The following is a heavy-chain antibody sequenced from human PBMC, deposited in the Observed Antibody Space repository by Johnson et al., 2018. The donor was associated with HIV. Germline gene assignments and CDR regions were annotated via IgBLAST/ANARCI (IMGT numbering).Heavy chain of an antibody. J-gene: IGHJ3*02. CDR3: AKDRAEVVVVHDALDM. V-gene: IGHV3-30*18. CDR1: GFTFGIYD. CDR2: ISYDGSNE. Sequence: QVQLVESGGGVVQPGTSLRLSCAASGFTFGIYDMHWVRQAPGKGLEWVALISYDGSNEYYGDSVKGRFSISRDNSKKKLYLQMNSLRPEDTAVYYCAKDRAEVVVVHDALDMWGQGTMVTVSS. D-gene: IGHD3-22*01.